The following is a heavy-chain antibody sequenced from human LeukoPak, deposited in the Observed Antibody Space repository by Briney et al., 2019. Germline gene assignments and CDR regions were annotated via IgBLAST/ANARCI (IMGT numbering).Heavy chain of an antibody. J-gene: IGHJ6*03. CDR1: GFTFSNAW. CDR3: TTDPPSYYYYYMDV. V-gene: IGHV3-15*01. CDR2: IKSKTDGGTT. Sequence: GGSLRLSCAASGFTFSNAWMSRVRQAPGKGLEWVGRIKSKTDGGTTDYAAPVKGRFTISRGDSKNTLYLQMNSLKTEDTAVYYCTTDPPSYYYYYMDVWGKGTTVTVSS.